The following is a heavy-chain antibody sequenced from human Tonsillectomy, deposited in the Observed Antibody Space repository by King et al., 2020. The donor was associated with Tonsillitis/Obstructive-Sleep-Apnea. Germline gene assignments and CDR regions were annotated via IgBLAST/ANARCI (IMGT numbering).Heavy chain of an antibody. CDR3: ARLRGDSGGTYSFDY. J-gene: IGHJ4*02. D-gene: IGHD5-12*01. Sequence: VQLVESGGGLVQPGGSLRLSCAASGFTFSTYSMNWVRQAPGKGREWVSFISSSSSTIYYADSVKGRFTISRDNAKNSLYLQMNSLRDEDTAVYYCARLRGDSGGTYSFDYCGEGTLVTVSS. V-gene: IGHV3-48*02. CDR1: GFTFSTYS. CDR2: ISSSSSTI.